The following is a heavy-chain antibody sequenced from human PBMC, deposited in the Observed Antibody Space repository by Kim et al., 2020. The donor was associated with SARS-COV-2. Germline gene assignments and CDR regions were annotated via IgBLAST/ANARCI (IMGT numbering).Heavy chain of an antibody. Sequence: NPPLKSRVTISLDTSKNQFSLKLTSVTAADTAVYYCARAGYYYTSGSFDPWGQGTLVTVSS. V-gene: IGHV4-34*01. CDR3: ARAGYYYTSGSFDP. J-gene: IGHJ5*02. D-gene: IGHD3-10*01.